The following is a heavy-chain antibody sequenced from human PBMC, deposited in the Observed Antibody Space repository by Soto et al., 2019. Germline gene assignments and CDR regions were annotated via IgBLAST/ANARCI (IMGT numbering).Heavy chain of an antibody. CDR1: GFRFSDHY. CDR2: ISSGGTTM. V-gene: IGHV3-11*01. Sequence: QVQLVESGGGLVEPRGSLRLSCAASGFRFSDHYMTWIRQAPGKGLEWVSKISSGGTTMYYADSVKGRFTVSRDNAQNSLYLQMNGLRAEDTAVYYCAGDPYYYGSAFWGQGTLVTVSS. J-gene: IGHJ4*02. CDR3: AGDPYYYGSAF. D-gene: IGHD3-10*01.